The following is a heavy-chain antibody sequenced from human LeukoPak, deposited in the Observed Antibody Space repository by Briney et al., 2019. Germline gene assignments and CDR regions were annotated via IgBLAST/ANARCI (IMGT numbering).Heavy chain of an antibody. CDR3: ARRAAPENYFDN. D-gene: IGHD2-15*01. J-gene: IGHJ4*02. CDR1: GYTFIRYY. V-gene: IGHV1-2*02. Sequence: ASVKVSCKASGYTFIRYYMHWVRQAPGQGLEWMGWINPKTGGTNYAQKFQGRVTMTRDTSISTSYMELSSLRSDDTAIYYCARRAAPENYFDNWGQGTLVTVSS. CDR2: INPKTGGT.